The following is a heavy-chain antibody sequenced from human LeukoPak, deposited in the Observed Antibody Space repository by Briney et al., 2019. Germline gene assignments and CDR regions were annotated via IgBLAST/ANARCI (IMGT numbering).Heavy chain of an antibody. CDR1: GFTFSTYA. CDR3: AKGRGGSYGYFDY. D-gene: IGHD1-26*01. V-gene: IGHV3-23*01. Sequence: GGSLRLSGAASGFTFSTYAMSWVRQAPGKGLEWVSTISGSGGSTYYADSVKGRFTISRDNSKNTLYLQMNSLRAEDTAVYYCAKGRGGSYGYFDYWGQGTLVTVSS. J-gene: IGHJ4*02. CDR2: ISGSGGST.